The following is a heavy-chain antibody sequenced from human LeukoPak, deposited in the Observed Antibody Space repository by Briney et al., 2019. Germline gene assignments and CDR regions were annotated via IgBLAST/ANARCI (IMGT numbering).Heavy chain of an antibody. CDR1: GASITSYY. J-gene: IGHJ4*02. Sequence: SETLSLTCAVSGASITSYYWTWIRQPPGKGLEWIGYIYHTGNIKYNPSLNSRVTISIDTSKNQFSLKLSSVTAADTAVYYCARGGVLRYFDWLPDDYWGQGTLVTVSS. D-gene: IGHD3-9*01. CDR3: ARGGVLRYFDWLPDDY. CDR2: IYHTGNI. V-gene: IGHV4-59*01.